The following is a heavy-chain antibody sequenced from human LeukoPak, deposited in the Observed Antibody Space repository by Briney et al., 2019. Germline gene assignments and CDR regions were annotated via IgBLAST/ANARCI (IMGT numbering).Heavy chain of an antibody. D-gene: IGHD6-19*01. CDR3: ARDRMWLTFLDAFDI. Sequence: QPGRSLRLSCAASGFTFSSYAMHWVRQAPGKGLEWVAVISYDGSNKYYADSVKGRFTISRDNAKNSLYLQMNSLRAEDTAVYYCARDRMWLTFLDAFDIWGQGTMVTVSS. J-gene: IGHJ3*02. CDR2: ISYDGSNK. V-gene: IGHV3-30*04. CDR1: GFTFSSYA.